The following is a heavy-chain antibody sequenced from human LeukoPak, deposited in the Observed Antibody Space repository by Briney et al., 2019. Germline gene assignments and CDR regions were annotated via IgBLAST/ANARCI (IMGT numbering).Heavy chain of an antibody. CDR1: GASISSYY. V-gene: IGHV4-59*01. CDR3: ARVSAVATPFDY. Sequence: SETLSLTCTVSGASISSYYWSWIRQPPGKGLEWIGYIYYTGSTNYNPSLKSRVTISLDTSKNQFSLKLSSVTAADTAVYYCARVSAVATPFDYWGQGTLVTVSS. CDR2: IYYTGST. J-gene: IGHJ4*02. D-gene: IGHD5-12*01.